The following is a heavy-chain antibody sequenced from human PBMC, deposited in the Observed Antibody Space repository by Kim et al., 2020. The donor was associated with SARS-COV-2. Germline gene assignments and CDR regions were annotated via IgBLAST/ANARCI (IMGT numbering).Heavy chain of an antibody. CDR3: APAILPY. J-gene: IGHJ4*02. CDR1: GFIFSSFA. CDR2: ISNSGIST. Sequence: GGSLRLSCAASGFIFSSFAMSWVRQAPGKGLEWVSGISNSGISTYYADSVKGRFTISRDNSKNTLYLQMNSLRAEDTAVYYCAPAILPYWGQGTLVTVSS. V-gene: IGHV3-23*01.